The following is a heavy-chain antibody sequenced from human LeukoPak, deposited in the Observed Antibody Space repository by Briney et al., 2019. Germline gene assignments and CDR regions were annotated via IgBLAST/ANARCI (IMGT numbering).Heavy chain of an antibody. CDR2: SIPIFGTA. CDR1: GGTFSSYV. V-gene: IGHV1-69*05. CDR3: ARGRYTYYDFWSGYPEPNDAFDI. D-gene: IGHD3-3*01. J-gene: IGHJ3*02. Sequence: SVNVSCKPSGGTFSSYVISWVRQAPGQGLEWMGGSIPIFGTANYAQKFKGRVTITTDESTSTAYMELSSLRSEDTAVYYCARGRYTYYDFWSGYPEPNDAFDIWGQGTMVTVSS.